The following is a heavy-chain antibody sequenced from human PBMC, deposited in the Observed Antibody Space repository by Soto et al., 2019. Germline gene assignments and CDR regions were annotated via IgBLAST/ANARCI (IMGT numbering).Heavy chain of an antibody. CDR3: ARRGDIVVVVAARSDAFDI. CDR2: ISAYNGNT. D-gene: IGHD2-15*01. V-gene: IGHV1-18*01. CDR1: GYTFPSYG. J-gene: IGHJ3*02. Sequence: ASVQVSCKASGYTFPSYGISWVRQAPGQGLEWMGWISAYNGNTNYAQKLQGRVTMTTDTSTSTAYMELRSLRSDDTAVYYCARRGDIVVVVAARSDAFDIWGQGTMVTVSS.